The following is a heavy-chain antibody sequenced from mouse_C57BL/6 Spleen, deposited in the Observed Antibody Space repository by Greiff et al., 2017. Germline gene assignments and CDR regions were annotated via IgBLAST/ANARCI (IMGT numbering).Heavy chain of an antibody. CDR2: IDPEDGET. J-gene: IGHJ3*01. D-gene: IGHD2-3*01. CDR3: AGGYYVEAFAY. CDR1: GFNIKDYY. Sequence: VQLQQSGAELVKPGASVKLSCTASGFNIKDYYMHWVKQRTEQCLEWIGRIDPEDGETKYAPQFQGKATITADPSSTAAYLQRSSLTSDDTAVYYCAGGYYVEAFAYWGQGTLVTVSA. V-gene: IGHV14-2*01.